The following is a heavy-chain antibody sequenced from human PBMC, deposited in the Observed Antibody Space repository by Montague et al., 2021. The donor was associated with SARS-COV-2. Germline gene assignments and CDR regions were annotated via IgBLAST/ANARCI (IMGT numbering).Heavy chain of an antibody. CDR2: IHHGGST. CDR3: ARLGDGVVPSPILGVGPYYSYYYMDV. D-gene: IGHD3-10*01. V-gene: IGHV4-34*01. CDR1: GGSFSTYS. J-gene: IGHJ6*03. Sequence: SETLSLTCAVHGGSFSTYSWNWIRQPPGKGLEWIGEIHHGGSTNYNPSLKSRVTISADTSKNQFSLKLTSVAAADTAVYYCARLGDGVVPSPILGVGPYYSYYYMDVRGKGTTVTVPS.